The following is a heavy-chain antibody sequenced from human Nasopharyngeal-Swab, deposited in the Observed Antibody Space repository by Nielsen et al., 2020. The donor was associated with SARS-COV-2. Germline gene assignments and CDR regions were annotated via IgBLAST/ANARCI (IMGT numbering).Heavy chain of an antibody. CDR3: ASADIVVVPAASLDY. J-gene: IGHJ4*01. V-gene: IGHV4-31*03. CDR1: GSSTSRGGCY. D-gene: IGHD2-2*01. Sequence: SDTLSPTGTVPGSSTSRGGCYLCWIRQHPGKVLEWIGYIYSSWSTYYNPSLKSRVTISVDTSKNQLSLKLSSVTAADTAVYYFASADIVVVPAASLDYWGQGTLVTVSS. CDR2: IYSSWST.